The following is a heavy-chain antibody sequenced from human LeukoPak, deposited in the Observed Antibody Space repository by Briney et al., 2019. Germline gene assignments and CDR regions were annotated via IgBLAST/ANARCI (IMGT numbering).Heavy chain of an antibody. D-gene: IGHD2-2*01. CDR1: GFTFNTYT. Sequence: GGSLRLSCAASGFTFNTYTMNWVRQAPGKGLEWVSSITASSTAIYSADSVKGRFTISRDNAKNSLYLQMNSLRAEDTALYYCAKAWGSTSNNFDYWGQGTLVTVSS. V-gene: IGHV3-21*04. J-gene: IGHJ4*02. CDR3: AKAWGSTSNNFDY. CDR2: ITASSTAI.